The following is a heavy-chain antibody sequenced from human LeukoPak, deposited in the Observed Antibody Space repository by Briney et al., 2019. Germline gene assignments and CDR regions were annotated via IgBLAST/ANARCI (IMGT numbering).Heavy chain of an antibody. CDR1: GGSFSGYY. J-gene: IGHJ4*02. CDR2: INHSGST. CDR3: ARSRRENGPEYSSGWYGGFDY. V-gene: IGHV4-34*01. D-gene: IGHD6-19*01. Sequence: SETLSLTCAVYGGSFSGYYWSWIRQPPGKGLEWIGEINHSGSTNYNPSLKSRVTISVDTSKNQFSLKLSSVTAADTAVYYCARSRRENGPEYSSGWYGGFDYWGQGTLVTVSS.